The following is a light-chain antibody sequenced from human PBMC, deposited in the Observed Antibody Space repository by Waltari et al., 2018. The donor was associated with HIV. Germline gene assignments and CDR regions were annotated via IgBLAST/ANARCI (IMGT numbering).Light chain of an antibody. CDR3: ATWDSRLNSYV. CDR2: GND. V-gene: IGLV1-51*02. J-gene: IGLJ1*01. Sequence: QSVLTQPPSISAAPGQRITISCSGSISHIGTNSVSWYQQVPGTAPKHLIYGNDKRPSGIPDRVSGSKADTSATLGISGFRTGDEADYYCATWDSRLNSYVFGSGTTVIVL. CDR1: ISHIGTNS.